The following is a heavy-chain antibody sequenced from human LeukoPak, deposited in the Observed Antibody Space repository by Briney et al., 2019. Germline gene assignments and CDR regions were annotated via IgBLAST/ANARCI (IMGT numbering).Heavy chain of an antibody. CDR2: IDTSSTTI. J-gene: IGHJ4*02. Sequence: PGGPLRLSCAASGFTFSSYTMNWVRQAPGKGLEWVSYIDTSSTTIYYADSVEGRFTIYRDNDRNSLDLQMNSLRDADTAVYYCARGGYWTPFYPFDYWGQGTLVTVSS. V-gene: IGHV3-48*02. D-gene: IGHD3-22*01. CDR1: GFTFSSYT. CDR3: ARGGYWTPFYPFDY.